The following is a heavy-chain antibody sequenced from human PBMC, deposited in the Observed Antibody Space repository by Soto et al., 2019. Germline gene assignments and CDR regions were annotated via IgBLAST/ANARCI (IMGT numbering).Heavy chain of an antibody. V-gene: IGHV1-69*01. CDR1: GGTFSSYA. Sequence: QVQLVQSGAEVKKPGSSVKVSCKASGGTFSSYAISWVRQAPGQGLEWMGGIIPIFGTANYAQKFQGRVTITADESTTTAHMELSRPPSEDTALDYSASHRRAVLHTYYDMDAWGQGTGVTASS. CDR2: IIPIFGTA. CDR3: ASHRRAVLHTYYDMDA. D-gene: IGHD2-15*01. J-gene: IGHJ6*01.